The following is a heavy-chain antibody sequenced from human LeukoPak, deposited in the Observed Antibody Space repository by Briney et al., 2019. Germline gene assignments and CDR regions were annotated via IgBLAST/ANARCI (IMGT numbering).Heavy chain of an antibody. CDR2: ISGGDDTT. CDR1: GFIFSNYA. V-gene: IGHV3-23*01. J-gene: IGHJ4*02. D-gene: IGHD5-24*01. Sequence: PGGSLRLSCAASGFIFSNYAMTWVRQGPGKGLEWVSTISGGDDTTTYGDSVKGRFTISRDDSKNTLYLQMNSLRAEDTAVYYCAKDGGRDGYNFFDYWGQGTLVTVSS. CDR3: AKDGGRDGYNFFDY.